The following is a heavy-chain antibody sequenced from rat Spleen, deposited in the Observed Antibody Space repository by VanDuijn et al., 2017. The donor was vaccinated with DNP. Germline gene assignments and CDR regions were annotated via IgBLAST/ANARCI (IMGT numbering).Heavy chain of an antibody. V-gene: IGHV5-31*01. D-gene: IGHD5-1*01. CDR3: ARVQLGYYALDA. CDR1: GFTFNKYW. J-gene: IGHJ4*01. Sequence: EVQLVESGGGLVQPGRSLKLSCVASGFTFNKYWMTWIRQVPGKGLEWVASISSSGGSTYHPDSVKGRFTISRDNAKSTLYLQMDSLRSEETATYYCARVQLGYYALDAWGQGTSVTVSS. CDR2: ISSSGGST.